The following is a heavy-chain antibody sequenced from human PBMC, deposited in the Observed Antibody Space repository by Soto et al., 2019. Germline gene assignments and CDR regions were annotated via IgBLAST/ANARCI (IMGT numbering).Heavy chain of an antibody. D-gene: IGHD5-18*01. Sequence: QVQVVESGGGVVQPGRSLRLSCAASGFTFSAYVMHWVRQAPGKGLEWVAVSYFDGGDEYYADSVKGRFTVSRDNSKSTLYLQMNSLRAEDTAVYYCGRDGGYNYGSVDYWGQGTEVTVSS. CDR3: GRDGGYNYGSVDY. V-gene: IGHV3-33*01. CDR1: GFTFSAYV. CDR2: SYFDGGDE. J-gene: IGHJ4*02.